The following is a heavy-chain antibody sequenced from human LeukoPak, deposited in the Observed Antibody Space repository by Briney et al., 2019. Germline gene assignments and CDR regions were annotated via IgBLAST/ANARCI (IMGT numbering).Heavy chain of an antibody. CDR3: ARVTGYDYVWGSYRYPKEFDY. CDR2: INHSGST. Sequence: SETLSLTCAVYGGSFSGYYWSWIRQPPRKGLEWIGEINHSGSTNYNPSLKSRVTISVDTSKNQFSLKLSSVTAADTAVYYCARVTGYDYVWGSYRYPKEFDYWGQGTLVTVSS. CDR1: GGSFSGYY. V-gene: IGHV4-34*01. D-gene: IGHD3-16*02. J-gene: IGHJ4*02.